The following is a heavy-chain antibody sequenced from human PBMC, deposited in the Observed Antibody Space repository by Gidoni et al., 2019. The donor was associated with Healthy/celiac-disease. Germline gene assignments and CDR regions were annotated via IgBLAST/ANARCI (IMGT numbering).Heavy chain of an antibody. CDR1: AFTFSSYW. D-gene: IGHD3-3*01. J-gene: IGHJ4*02. Sequence: EVQLVESGGGLVQPGGSLRLSCAAAAFTFSSYWMSWVRQAPGKGLGWVANIKQDGSEKYYVDSVKGRFTISRDNAKNSLYLQMNSLRAEDTAVYYCARDWLEGLVLDYWGQGTLVTVSS. CDR3: ARDWLEGLVLDY. V-gene: IGHV3-7*04. CDR2: IKQDGSEK.